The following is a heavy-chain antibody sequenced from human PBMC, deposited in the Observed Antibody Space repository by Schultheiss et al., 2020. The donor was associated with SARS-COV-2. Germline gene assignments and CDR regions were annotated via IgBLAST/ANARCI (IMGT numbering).Heavy chain of an antibody. Sequence: SETLSLTCAVYGGSFSGYYWRWIRQPPGKGLEWIGEINHGGSTNYKPSLKSRVTISVDTSKNQFSLKLSSVTAADTAVYYCARGVRVLWFRELSRRDWFDPWGQGTLVTVSS. D-gene: IGHD3-10*01. CDR3: ARGVRVLWFRELSRRDWFDP. J-gene: IGHJ5*02. CDR2: INHGGST. CDR1: GGSFSGYY. V-gene: IGHV4-34*01.